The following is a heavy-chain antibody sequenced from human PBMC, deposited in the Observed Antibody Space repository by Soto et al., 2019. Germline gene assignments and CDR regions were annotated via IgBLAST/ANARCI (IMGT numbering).Heavy chain of an antibody. CDR2: ISHNGST. Sequence: QVQLQESGPGLVKPSQTLSLTCTVSGGSISSAAYYWSWIRPPPGKGLEWVGYISHNGSTYYNPSPQSSVIITADTSKNQFSLSLPSVTAADTAVYYCAREYTYGSNFFDCWGQGALVTVSS. CDR1: GGSISSAAYY. J-gene: IGHJ4*02. CDR3: AREYTYGSNFFDC. V-gene: IGHV4-31*03. D-gene: IGHD2-2*02.